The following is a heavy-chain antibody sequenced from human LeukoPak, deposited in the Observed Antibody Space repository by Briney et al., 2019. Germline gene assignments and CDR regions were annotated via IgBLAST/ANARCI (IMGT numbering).Heavy chain of an antibody. Sequence: SETLSLTCTVSGGSISSSSYYWGWIRQPPGKGLEWIGSIYYSGSTYYNPSLKSRVTISVDTSKNQFSLKLSSVTAADTAVYYCARLRSVGAFVFDYWGQGTLVTVSS. J-gene: IGHJ4*02. CDR3: ARLRSVGAFVFDY. CDR1: GGSISSSSYY. D-gene: IGHD3-16*01. CDR2: IYYSGST. V-gene: IGHV4-39*01.